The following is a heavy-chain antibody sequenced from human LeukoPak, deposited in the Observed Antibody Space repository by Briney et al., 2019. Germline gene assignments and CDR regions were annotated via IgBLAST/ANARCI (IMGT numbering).Heavy chain of an antibody. CDR3: ARVDSATAGAIFY. CDR2: IYYSGST. D-gene: IGHD1-26*01. V-gene: IGHV4-39*07. J-gene: IGHJ4*02. Sequence: SETLSLTCTVSGGSISSSSYYWGWIRQPPGKGLEWIGSIYYSGSTYYNPSLKSRVTISVDTSKNQFSLKLSSVTAADTAVYYCARVDSATAGAIFYWGQGTLVTVSS. CDR1: GGSISSSSYY.